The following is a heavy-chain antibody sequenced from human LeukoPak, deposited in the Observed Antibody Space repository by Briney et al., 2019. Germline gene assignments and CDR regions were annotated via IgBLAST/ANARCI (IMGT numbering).Heavy chain of an antibody. Sequence: GGSLRLSCAASGFNFYNYAMSWVRQAPGKGLEWVSGISDRGYNTYYPESVKGRFSISRDNSKSTVDLQMNSLRAEDTAMYFCARRSISRWYFDYWGQGTLVTVSS. V-gene: IGHV3-23*01. CDR3: ARRSISRWYFDY. CDR2: ISDRGYNT. CDR1: GFNFYNYA. J-gene: IGHJ4*02. D-gene: IGHD2-2*01.